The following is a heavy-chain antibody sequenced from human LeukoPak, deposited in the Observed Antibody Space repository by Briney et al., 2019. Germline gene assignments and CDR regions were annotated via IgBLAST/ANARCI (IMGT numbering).Heavy chain of an antibody. J-gene: IGHJ4*02. D-gene: IGHD3-22*01. CDR1: GYTFTSYG. Sequence: ASVKVSCKASGYTFTSYGISWVRQAPGQGLEWMGWISAYNGNTNYAQKLQGRVTMTTDTSTGTAYMELRSLRSDDTAVYYCAREGVYYYDSSGYSPLDYWGQGTLVTVSS. CDR3: AREGVYYYDSSGYSPLDY. V-gene: IGHV1-18*01. CDR2: ISAYNGNT.